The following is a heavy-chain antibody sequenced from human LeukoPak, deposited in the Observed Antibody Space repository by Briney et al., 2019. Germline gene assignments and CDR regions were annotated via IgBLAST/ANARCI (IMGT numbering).Heavy chain of an antibody. CDR1: GFTFDSYS. D-gene: IGHD3-10*01. CDR3: VRFGTGFDY. V-gene: IGHV3-21*01. CDR2: ISTYSSYR. J-gene: IGHJ4*02. Sequence: NAGGSLRLSCAVSGFTFDSYSMNWVRQAPGKGLEWVSSISTYSSYRNYADSVKGRFTISRDNAENSLFLHMNSLRAEDTAVYYCVRFGTGFDYWGQGTLVTVSS.